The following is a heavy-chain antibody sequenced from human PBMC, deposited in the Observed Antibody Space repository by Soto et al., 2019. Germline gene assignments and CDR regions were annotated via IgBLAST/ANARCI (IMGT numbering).Heavy chain of an antibody. CDR1: GDSVSTNTAT. D-gene: IGHD3-22*01. Sequence: QVQLQQSGPGLVKPSQTLSLTCDISGDSVSTNTATWYWIRQSPSRGLEWLVRTYYRSRWYFDYAVSVKSRITISPDISNNQVSLQLTSVTPDDTAIYYCVSLIGNSWLDSWGQGTLVTVSS. CDR3: VSLIGNSWLDS. CDR2: TYYRSRWYF. J-gene: IGHJ5*01. V-gene: IGHV6-1*01.